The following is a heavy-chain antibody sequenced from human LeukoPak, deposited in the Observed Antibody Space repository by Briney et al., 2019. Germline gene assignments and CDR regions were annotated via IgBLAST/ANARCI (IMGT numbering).Heavy chain of an antibody. J-gene: IGHJ2*01. CDR3: ARVIWYFDL. D-gene: IGHD2-21*01. Sequence: GGSLRLSCVASGFTFSSYEMNWVRQAPGKGLEWVSYISSSGTYIYYADFVKGRFTISRDNAKNSLYLQMNSLRAEDTPVYYRARVIWYFDLWGRGTLVTVSS. CDR2: ISSSGTYI. CDR1: GFTFSSYE. V-gene: IGHV3-48*03.